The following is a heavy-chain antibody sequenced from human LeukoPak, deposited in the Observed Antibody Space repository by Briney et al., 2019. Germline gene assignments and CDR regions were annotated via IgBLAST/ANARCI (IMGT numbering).Heavy chain of an antibody. CDR3: AVYYGELAFDY. CDR2: IRYDESNK. J-gene: IGHJ4*02. CDR1: GFTFSNYG. Sequence: GGSLRLSCAASGFTFSNYGMHWVRQAPGKGLEWVAFIRYDESNKYYGDSVKGRFTISRDNSKNTLYLQMNSLRAEDTAVYYCAVYYGELAFDYWGQGTLVTVSS. V-gene: IGHV3-30*02. D-gene: IGHD4-17*01.